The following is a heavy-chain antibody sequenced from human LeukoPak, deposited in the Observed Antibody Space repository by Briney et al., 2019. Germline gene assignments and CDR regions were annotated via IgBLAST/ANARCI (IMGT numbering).Heavy chain of an antibody. J-gene: IGHJ4*02. CDR2: IYYSGST. CDR3: ARCGWELPPPVYFFDY. Sequence: PSETLSLTCTVSGGSISSSSYYWGWIRQPPGKGLEWIGNIYYSGSTYYKPSLKSRVTISLDTSKNQFSLKLSSVTAADTAVYYCARCGWELPPPVYFFDYWGQGTLVTVSS. V-gene: IGHV4-39*07. D-gene: IGHD1-26*01. CDR1: GGSISSSSYY.